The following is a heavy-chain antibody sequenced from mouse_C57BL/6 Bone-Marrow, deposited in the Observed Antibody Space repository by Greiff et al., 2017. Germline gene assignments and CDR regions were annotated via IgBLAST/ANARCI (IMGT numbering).Heavy chain of an antibody. CDR3: ARSDTWFAY. Sequence: QVQLQQSGAELVRPGTSVKVSCKASGYAFTNYLIEWVKQRPGQGLEWIGVINPGSGGTNYNEKFKGKATLTADKYSSTAYMQLSSLTSEESAVYFCARSDTWFAYWGQGTLVTVSA. CDR2: INPGSGGT. J-gene: IGHJ3*01. CDR1: GYAFTNYL. V-gene: IGHV1-54*01.